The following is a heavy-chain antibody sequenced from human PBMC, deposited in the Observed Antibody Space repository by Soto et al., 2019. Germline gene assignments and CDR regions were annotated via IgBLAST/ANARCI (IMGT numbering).Heavy chain of an antibody. D-gene: IGHD3-10*01. CDR1: GYTFTSYG. Sequence: QVQLEQSGAEVKKPGASVKVSCKASGYTFTSYGISWVRQAPGQGLEWMGWSSAYNGKTNYAQKLQGRVTRSADTSTSTASMELRSLRSDDTAVYYCARLTMAQDAFDIWGQGTMVTVSS. J-gene: IGHJ3*02. CDR3: ARLTMAQDAFDI. V-gene: IGHV1-18*01. CDR2: SSAYNGKT.